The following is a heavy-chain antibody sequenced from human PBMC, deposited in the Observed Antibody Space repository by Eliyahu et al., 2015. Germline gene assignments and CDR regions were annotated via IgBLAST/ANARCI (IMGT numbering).Heavy chain of an antibody. D-gene: IGHD2-8*01. CDR1: GYTFTTYF. V-gene: IGHV1-2*02. J-gene: IGHJ5*02. Sequence: QVQLVQSGAEVKKPGASVKVSCKASGYTFTTYFIHWVREAPGQGLEWMGWINPNSGGTNSAQKFQGRLTLTGDPSINTVYMELSRLTSDDTAVYFCARDLNGGYGWFDPWGQGTLVTVSS. CDR3: ARDLNGGYGWFDP. CDR2: INPNSGGT.